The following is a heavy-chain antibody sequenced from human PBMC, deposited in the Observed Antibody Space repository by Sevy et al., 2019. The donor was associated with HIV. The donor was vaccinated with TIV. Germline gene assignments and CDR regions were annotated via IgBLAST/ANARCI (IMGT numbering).Heavy chain of an antibody. Sequence: SETLSLTCTVSGGSLNTYGWSWIRQPPGKGLEWIGYAYYNGGTNYNPSLKSRLTVLVGTSERQFSLQLSSVTPADTAVYYCGRDNWGSIDYWGQGVLVTVSS. CDR1: GGSLNTYG. V-gene: IGHV4-59*01. D-gene: IGHD7-27*01. CDR3: GRDNWGSIDY. CDR2: AYYNGGT. J-gene: IGHJ4*02.